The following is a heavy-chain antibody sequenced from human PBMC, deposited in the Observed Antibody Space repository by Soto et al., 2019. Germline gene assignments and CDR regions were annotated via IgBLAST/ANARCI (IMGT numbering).Heavy chain of an antibody. CDR2: IYYSGST. D-gene: IGHD1-26*01. V-gene: IGHV4-39*01. Sequence: SEPLSLTCTVSGGSISSSSYYWGWIRQPPGKGLEWIGSIYYSGSTYYNPSLKSRVTISVDTSKNQFSLKLSSVTAADTAVYYCARHVEATTGYFDYWGQGNLLTVSS. CDR3: ARHVEATTGYFDY. J-gene: IGHJ4*02. CDR1: GGSISSSSYY.